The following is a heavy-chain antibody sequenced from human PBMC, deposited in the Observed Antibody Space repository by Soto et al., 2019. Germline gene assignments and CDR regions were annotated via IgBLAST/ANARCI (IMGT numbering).Heavy chain of an antibody. CDR3: AREYISGWRFDY. D-gene: IGHD6-19*01. J-gene: IGHJ4*02. CDR1: GFTFSSYA. V-gene: IGHV3-30-3*01. CDR2: ISYDGSNK. Sequence: QVQLVESGGGVVQPGRSLRISCAASGFTFSSYAMHWVRQAPGKGLEWVAVISYDGSNKYYADSVKGRFTISRDNSKNTLYLQMNSLRAEDTAVDYCAREYISGWRFDYWGQGTLVTVSS.